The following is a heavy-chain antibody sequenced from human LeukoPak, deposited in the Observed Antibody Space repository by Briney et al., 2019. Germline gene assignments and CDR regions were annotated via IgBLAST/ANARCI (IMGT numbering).Heavy chain of an antibody. J-gene: IGHJ4*02. Sequence: PGGSLRLSCAASGFTFSSYAMHWVRQAPGKGLEWVAVISYDGSNKYYADSVKGRFTISRGNSKNTLYLQMNSLRAEDTAVYYCARGPLLLWFGELLSPLDYWGQGTLVTVSS. CDR1: GFTFSSYA. V-gene: IGHV3-30*04. CDR2: ISYDGSNK. CDR3: ARGPLLLWFGELLSPLDY. D-gene: IGHD3-10*01.